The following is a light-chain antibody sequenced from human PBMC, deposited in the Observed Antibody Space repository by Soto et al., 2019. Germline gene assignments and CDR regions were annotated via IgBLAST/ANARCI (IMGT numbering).Light chain of an antibody. V-gene: IGKV2-40*01. Sequence: DIVMTQTPLSLTVTPGEPASISCRSSQSLLDSDDRNTYLDWYMQKPGQSPQLLIYTVSYRASGVPDRFSGSGSGTDFTLKISRVEAEDVGVYYCMERIEFPLTFGGGTKVDIK. J-gene: IGKJ4*01. CDR2: TVS. CDR1: QSLLDSDDRNTY. CDR3: MERIEFPLT.